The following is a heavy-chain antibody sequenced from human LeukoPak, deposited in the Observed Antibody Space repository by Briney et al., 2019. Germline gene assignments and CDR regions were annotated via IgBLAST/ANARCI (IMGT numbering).Heavy chain of an antibody. CDR1: GGSISSYY. CDR2: IYYSGST. V-gene: IGHV4-59*01. Sequence: SETLSLTCTVSGGSISSYYWSWIRQPPEKGLEWIGYIYYSGSTNYNPSLKSRVTISVDTSKNQFSLKLSSVTAADTAVYYCARDFRRWFDPWGQETLVTVSS. J-gene: IGHJ5*02. CDR3: ARDFRRWFDP.